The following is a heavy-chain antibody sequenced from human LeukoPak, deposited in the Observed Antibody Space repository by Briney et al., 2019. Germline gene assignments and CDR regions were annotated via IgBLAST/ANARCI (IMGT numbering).Heavy chain of an antibody. D-gene: IGHD6-13*01. Sequence: PGRSLRLSCAASGFTFSSYGMHWVRQAPGKGLEWVAVISYDGSNKYYADSVKGRFTISRDNSKNTLYLQMNSLRAEDTAVYYCARDNQIAAAGTLDYWGQGTLVTVSS. CDR2: ISYDGSNK. V-gene: IGHV3-30*03. CDR1: GFTFSSYG. J-gene: IGHJ4*02. CDR3: ARDNQIAAAGTLDY.